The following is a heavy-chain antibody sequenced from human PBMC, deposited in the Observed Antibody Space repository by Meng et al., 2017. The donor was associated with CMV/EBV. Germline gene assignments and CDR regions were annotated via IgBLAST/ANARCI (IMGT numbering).Heavy chain of an antibody. D-gene: IGHD3-3*01. CDR1: GFSLSTSGVG. V-gene: IGHV2-5*01. J-gene: IGHJ4*02. CDR3: AHSVKDFGVNHYFDY. Sequence: GFSLSTSGVGVGWIRQPPGKALEWLALIYWNDDKRYSPSLKSRLTITKDTSKNQVVLTMTNMDPVDTATYYCAHSVKDFGVNHYFDYWGQGTLVTVSS. CDR2: IYWNDDK.